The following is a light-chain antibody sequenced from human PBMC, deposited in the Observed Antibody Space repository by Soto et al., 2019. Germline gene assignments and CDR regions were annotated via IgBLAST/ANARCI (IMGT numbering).Light chain of an antibody. CDR3: QQYNSWPPGLFT. J-gene: IGKJ3*01. CDR1: QSISSN. CDR2: GAS. Sequence: DMAMTQSPATLSESPGDRATLSCRASQSISSNLAWYQQKPGQSPRLLIYGASTRATGVPARFSGSGSGTEFTLTISSLQSEDFAVYYCQQYNSWPPGLFTFGPGTKVDIK. V-gene: IGKV3-15*01.